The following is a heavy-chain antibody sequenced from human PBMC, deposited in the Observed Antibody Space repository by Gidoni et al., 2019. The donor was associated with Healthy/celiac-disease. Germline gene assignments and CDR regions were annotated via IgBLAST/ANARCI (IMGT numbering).Heavy chain of an antibody. V-gene: IGHV3-11*05. Sequence: QVQLVESGGGLVKPGGYLRLSCAASGFTFSDYYMSWIRQAPGKGLEWVSYIISSSSYTNYADSVKGRFTISRDNAKNSLYLQMNSLRAEDTAVYYCASGFSGYSYGQDFDYWGQGTLVTVSS. D-gene: IGHD5-18*01. CDR3: ASGFSGYSYGQDFDY. CDR1: GFTFSDYY. J-gene: IGHJ4*02. CDR2: IISSSSYT.